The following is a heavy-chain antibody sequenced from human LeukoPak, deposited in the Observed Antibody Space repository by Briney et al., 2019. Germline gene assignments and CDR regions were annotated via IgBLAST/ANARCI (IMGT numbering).Heavy chain of an antibody. V-gene: IGHV3-48*02. D-gene: IGHD6-13*01. CDR3: ARGKNYSPTFDF. CDR2: ISSSGSTL. CDR1: GFTFTSYT. Sequence: GGSLRLSCAASGFTFTSYTMNRVRQAPGKGLEWVSYISSSGSTLHYADSVKGRFTISRDNAKNSLYLQMDSLRDDDTAIYYCARGKNYSPTFDFWGQGVLVTVSS. J-gene: IGHJ4*02.